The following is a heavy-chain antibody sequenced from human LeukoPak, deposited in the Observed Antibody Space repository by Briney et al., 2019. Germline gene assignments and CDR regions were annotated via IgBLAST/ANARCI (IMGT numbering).Heavy chain of an antibody. CDR2: ISGSGSNT. Sequence: GGSLRLSCAASGFTFINYAMTWVRQAPGKWLEWVSAISGSGSNTYYADSVKGRYTISRDNSKNTLYLQMNSLRAEDTAIYYCVPSLGELSQSRLFDYWGQGTLVTVSS. V-gene: IGHV3-23*01. CDR3: VPSLGELSQSRLFDY. CDR1: GFTFINYA. D-gene: IGHD3-16*02. J-gene: IGHJ4*02.